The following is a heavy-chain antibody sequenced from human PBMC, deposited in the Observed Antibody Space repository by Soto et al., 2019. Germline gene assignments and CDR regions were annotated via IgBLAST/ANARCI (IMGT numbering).Heavy chain of an antibody. CDR1: RFSFTDSY. CDR3: ARGGGGGLFDP. V-gene: IGHV3-11*06. CDR2: ISPRSTFR. J-gene: IGHJ5*02. D-gene: IGHD2-21*01. Sequence: GRSLRLSCATSRFSFTDSYMSWIRQAPGKGLEWISYISPRSTFRDYAESVKGRFTISRDSVKNSLYLQMNNLTAGDTGVYYCARGGGGGLFDPWGQGSLVTVSS.